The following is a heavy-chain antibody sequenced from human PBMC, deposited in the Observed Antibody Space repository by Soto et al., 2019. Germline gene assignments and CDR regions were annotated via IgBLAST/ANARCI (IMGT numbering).Heavy chain of an antibody. CDR3: ARGETEVDDGFDL. Sequence: ASVKVSCKASGYIFAGYYIHWVRQAPGQRLEWMGWINPDSGGTNSAQKFQNWVTMTRDTSISTAYMELSRLRSDDAALYYCARGETEVDDGFDLWGQGTMVTVSS. J-gene: IGHJ3*01. CDR1: GYIFAGYY. D-gene: IGHD2-21*02. V-gene: IGHV1-2*04. CDR2: INPDSGGT.